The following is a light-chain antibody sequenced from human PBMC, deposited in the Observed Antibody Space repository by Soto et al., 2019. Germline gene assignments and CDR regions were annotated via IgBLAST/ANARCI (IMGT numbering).Light chain of an antibody. CDR1: NSDVGGYNY. Sequence: QSVLTQPPSASGSPGQSVTISCTGTNSDVGGYNYVSWYQQHPGKAPKLMIYEVSKRPSGVPDRFSGSKSGNTASLTVSGLQAEDGADYYCSSYAGSSYVFGTGTKATVL. CDR2: EVS. CDR3: SSYAGSSYV. V-gene: IGLV2-8*01. J-gene: IGLJ1*01.